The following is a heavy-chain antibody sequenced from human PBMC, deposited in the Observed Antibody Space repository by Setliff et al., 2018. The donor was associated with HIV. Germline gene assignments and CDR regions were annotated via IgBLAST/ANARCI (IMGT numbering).Heavy chain of an antibody. CDR2: ISGRGTNT. CDR3: AKAGGGILYLYYMDV. Sequence: GGSLRLSCAASGFTFSNFAINWVRQAPGKGLEWVSTISGRGTNTYYADSVKGRFTISRDNSKNTLSLQLNSLTAEDSAVYYCAKAGGGILYLYYMDVWGKGTTVTVSS. CDR1: GFTFSNFA. D-gene: IGHD2-15*01. J-gene: IGHJ6*03. V-gene: IGHV3-23*01.